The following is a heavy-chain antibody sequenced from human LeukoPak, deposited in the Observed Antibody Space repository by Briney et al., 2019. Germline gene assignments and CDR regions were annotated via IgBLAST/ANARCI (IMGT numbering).Heavy chain of an antibody. D-gene: IGHD2-8*01. V-gene: IGHV3-53*01. CDR3: ARSLSYGQLSYYGMDV. J-gene: IGHJ6*02. CDR1: GFIVETNY. CDR2: IYSDGDT. Sequence: GGSLRLSCAASGFIVETNYMSWVRQAPGKGLEWVSVIYSDGDTYYADSVRGRFTISRDNSRNTLHLQMNSLRVEDTAVYYCARSLSYGQLSYYGMDVWGQGTTVTVSS.